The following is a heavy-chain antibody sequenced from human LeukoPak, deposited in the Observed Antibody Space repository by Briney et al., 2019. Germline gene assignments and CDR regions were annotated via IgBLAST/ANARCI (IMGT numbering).Heavy chain of an antibody. CDR1: GYTFTDYY. Sequence: ASVKVSCKASGYTFTDYYVHWVRQAPGQGLECMGWINPKNGGTSYAQKFQGRVTMTRDTSISTAYMELGRLRSDDTAVYYCARGGRDYGDYWGQGTLVTVSS. CDR3: ARGGRDYGDY. V-gene: IGHV1-2*02. CDR2: INPKNGGT. J-gene: IGHJ4*02.